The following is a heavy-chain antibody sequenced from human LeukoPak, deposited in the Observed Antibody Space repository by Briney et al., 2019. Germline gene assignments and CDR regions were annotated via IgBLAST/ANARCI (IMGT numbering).Heavy chain of an antibody. CDR2: ISYDGNNK. CDR3: ARDIVVAAATPGFYYYGMDV. J-gene: IGHJ6*02. D-gene: IGHD2-15*01. CDR1: GFSFSSYA. V-gene: IGHV3-30-3*01. Sequence: PGGSLTLSCAPSGFSFSSYAMHWVRQAPGKGLEWVAVISYDGNNKYYADSVKGRFTISRDNSKSTLFLQMNSLRAEDTAVYYCARDIVVAAATPGFYYYGMDVWGQRTTVTVSS.